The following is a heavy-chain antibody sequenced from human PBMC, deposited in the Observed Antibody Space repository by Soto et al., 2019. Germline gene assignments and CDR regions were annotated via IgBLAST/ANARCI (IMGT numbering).Heavy chain of an antibody. CDR1: GFTFSAYW. D-gene: IGHD3-16*01. CDR2: IKPDGSDK. V-gene: IGHV3-7*05. CDR3: ASGGHVDY. J-gene: IGHJ4*02. Sequence: EAQLVESGGGLVQPGGSLRLSCAASGFTFSAYWMTWIRQAPGRGLEWVANIKPDGSDKFYVGSVKGRFTISRDNAKNSLYLQMNSLSAEDTAVYYCASGGHVDYCGQGTLVTVSS.